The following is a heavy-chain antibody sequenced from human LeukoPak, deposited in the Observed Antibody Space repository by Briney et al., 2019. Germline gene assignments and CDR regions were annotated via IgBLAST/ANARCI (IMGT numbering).Heavy chain of an antibody. CDR2: INHSGST. V-gene: IGHV4-34*01. CDR1: GGSFSGYY. D-gene: IGHD2-2*01. J-gene: IGHJ4*02. Sequence: SETLSLTCAVYGGSFSGYYWSWIRQPPGKGLEWIGEINHSGSTNYNPSLKSRVTISVDTSKNQFSLKLSSVTAADTAVYYCARGRAVVVPAPTRPPYFAYWGQGTLVTVSS. CDR3: ARGRAVVVPAPTRPPYFAY.